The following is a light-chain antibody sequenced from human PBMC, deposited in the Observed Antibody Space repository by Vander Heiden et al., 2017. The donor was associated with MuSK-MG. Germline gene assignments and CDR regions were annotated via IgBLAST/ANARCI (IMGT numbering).Light chain of an antibody. CDR2: RNN. J-gene: IGLJ2*01. Sequence: QSVLTQPPSASGTPGQRVTIPCSGSSPNIGTTSVYWYQQFPGAAPRLLIYRNNQRSSGAPDRFSGSKSGTSASLAISGLRSEDEADYYCSSWDDGLSGVVFGGGTKLTVL. CDR1: SPNIGTTS. V-gene: IGLV1-47*01. CDR3: SSWDDGLSGVV.